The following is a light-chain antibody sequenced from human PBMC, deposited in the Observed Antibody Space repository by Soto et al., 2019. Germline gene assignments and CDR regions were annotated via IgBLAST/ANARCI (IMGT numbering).Light chain of an antibody. CDR3: QQYDNHGVFT. CDR2: DAS. CDR1: QDISNY. Sequence: DIQMTQSPSSLSASVGDRVTITCQASQDISNYLNWYQQKPGKAPKLLIYDASNLETGVPSRFSGSGSGTDFTFTISSLQPEDIATYYCQQYDNHGVFTFGPGTKVDIK. V-gene: IGKV1-33*01. J-gene: IGKJ3*01.